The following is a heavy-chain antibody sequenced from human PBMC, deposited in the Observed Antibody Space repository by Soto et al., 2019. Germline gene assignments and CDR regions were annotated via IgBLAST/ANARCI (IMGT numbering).Heavy chain of an antibody. CDR1: GGSISSGGYY. J-gene: IGHJ4*02. V-gene: IGHV4-31*03. CDR3: ARTVVVAATFDY. Sequence: QVQLQESGPGLVKPSQTLSLTCTVSGGSISSGGYYWSWIRQHPGKGLEWIGYIYYSGSTYYNPCLMRRVTISLDTSKKQFALKLSSVSAAATAGYYCARTVVVAATFDYWGQGTLVTVSS. D-gene: IGHD2-15*01. CDR2: IYYSGST.